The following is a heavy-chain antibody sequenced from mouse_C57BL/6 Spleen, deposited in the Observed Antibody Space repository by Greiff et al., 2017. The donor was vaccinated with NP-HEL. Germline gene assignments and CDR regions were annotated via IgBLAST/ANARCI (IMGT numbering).Heavy chain of an antibody. V-gene: IGHV1-50*01. J-gene: IGHJ4*01. Sequence: PGQGLEWIGEIDPSDSYTNYNQKFKGKATLTVDTSSSTAYMQLSSLTSEDSAVYYCARKGGYAMDYWGQGTSVTVSS. CDR2: IDPSDSYT. CDR3: ARKGGYAMDY.